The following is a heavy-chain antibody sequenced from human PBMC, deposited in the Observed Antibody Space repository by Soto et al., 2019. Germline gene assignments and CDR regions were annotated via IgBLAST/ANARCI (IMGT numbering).Heavy chain of an antibody. V-gene: IGHV3-74*01. J-gene: IGHJ6*02. Sequence: EVQLVESGGGLVQPGGSLRLACAASGCTFTRHWMHWVRQAPGKGLVWVSRIDSYGSSTHYADSVKGRFTISRDNAKNTVYLQMNSLRAEDTAVYYCASPVVPAAMGGPYFYGIDVWGQGTTVTVSS. CDR3: ASPVVPAAMGGPYFYGIDV. CDR1: GCTFTRHW. D-gene: IGHD2-2*01. CDR2: IDSYGSST.